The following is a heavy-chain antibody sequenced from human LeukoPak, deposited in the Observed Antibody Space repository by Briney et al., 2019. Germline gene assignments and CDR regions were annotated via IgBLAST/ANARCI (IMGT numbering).Heavy chain of an antibody. CDR1: GFTFKIYA. D-gene: IGHD3-9*01. V-gene: IGHV3-30*04. CDR3: ARGDDIYCYFDL. J-gene: IGHJ2*01. CDR2: ISYDGSNK. Sequence: QAGGSLRLSCAASGFTFKIYAMHWVRQAPGKGLEWVAVISYDGSNKYYADSVKGRFTISRDNSKNTLYLQMNSLRSEDTAVYYCARGDDIYCYFDLWGRGTLVTVSS.